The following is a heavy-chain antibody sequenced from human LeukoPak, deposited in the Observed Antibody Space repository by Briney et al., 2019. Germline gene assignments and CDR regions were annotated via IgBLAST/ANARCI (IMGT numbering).Heavy chain of an antibody. CDR3: ARPLRESGYFYFDY. Sequence: GGSLRLSCAASGFTFDSYSMSWVRQAPGKGLEWVSYITSSSSTIYYPDSVKGRFTISRDNAKNSLYLQMNSLRAEDTAVYYCARPLRESGYFYFDYWGQGTLVTVSS. D-gene: IGHD3-3*01. CDR2: ITSSSSTI. V-gene: IGHV3-48*04. CDR1: GFTFDSYS. J-gene: IGHJ4*02.